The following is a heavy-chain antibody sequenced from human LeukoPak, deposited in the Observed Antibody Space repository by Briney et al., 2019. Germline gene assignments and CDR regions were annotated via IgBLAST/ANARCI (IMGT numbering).Heavy chain of an antibody. D-gene: IGHD4-17*01. J-gene: IGHJ5*02. CDR1: GGSISSGDYY. Sequence: SQTLSLTCTVSGGSISSGDYYWSWIRQPPGKGPEWIGYIYYSGTTYYNPSLKSRVTISVDTSKDQFSLKLTPVTASDTAVYYCARAPVTTKGANWFDPWGQGALVTVSS. CDR3: ARAPVTTKGANWFDP. CDR2: IYYSGTT. V-gene: IGHV4-30-4*08.